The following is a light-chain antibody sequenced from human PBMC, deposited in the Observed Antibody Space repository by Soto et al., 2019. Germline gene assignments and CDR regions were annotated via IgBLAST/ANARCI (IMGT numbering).Light chain of an antibody. CDR3: QQYGSPPLYT. J-gene: IGKJ2*01. CDR2: GTS. CDR1: QSVSSTY. V-gene: IGKV3-20*01. Sequence: EIVLTQSPGTLSLSPGERATLSCRAGQSVSSTYLAWYQQKPGQSPRLLIYGTSNRATDIPDRFSGSGSGTDFTLSISRLETEDFAVYYCQQYGSPPLYTFGQGTKVEIK.